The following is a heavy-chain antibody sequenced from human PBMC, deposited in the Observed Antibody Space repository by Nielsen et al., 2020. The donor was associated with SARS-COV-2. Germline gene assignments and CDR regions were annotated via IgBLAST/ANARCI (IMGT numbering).Heavy chain of an antibody. Sequence: GESLKISCAASGFTFSSYWMSWVRQAPGKGLEWVANIKQDGSEKYYVDSVKGRFTISRDNAKNSLYLQMNSLRAEDTALYYCAKARGRNSMFLDVWGQGTKVTVSS. CDR1: GFTFSSYW. D-gene: IGHD3-10*02. J-gene: IGHJ6*02. V-gene: IGHV3-7*03. CDR3: AKARGRNSMFLDV. CDR2: IKQDGSEK.